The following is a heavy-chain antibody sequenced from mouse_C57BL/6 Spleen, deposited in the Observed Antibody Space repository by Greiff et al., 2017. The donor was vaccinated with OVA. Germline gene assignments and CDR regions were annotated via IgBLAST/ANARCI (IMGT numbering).Heavy chain of an antibody. CDR1: GYTFTDYN. CDR2: INPNNGGT. D-gene: IGHD2-4*01. V-gene: IGHV1-18*01. J-gene: IGHJ4*01. Sequence: EVKLMESGPELVKPGASVKIPCKASGYTFTDYNMDWVQQSHGKSLEWIGAINPNNGGTIYNQKVKGKATLTVDKSSSTAYMELRSLTSEDTAVYYCARGGDYDVWAMDYWGQGTSVTVSS. CDR3: ARGGDYDVWAMDY.